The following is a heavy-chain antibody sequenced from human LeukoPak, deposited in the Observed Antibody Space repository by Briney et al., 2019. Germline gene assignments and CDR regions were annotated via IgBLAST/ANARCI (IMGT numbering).Heavy chain of an antibody. CDR1: GFTFSSYS. Sequence: GGSLRLSCAASGFTFSSYSMNWVRQAPGKGLEWVSSISSSSSYIYYADSVKGRFTISRDNDKNSLYLQMNSLRAEDTAVYYCARSYSSGVFDYWGQGTLVTVSS. CDR2: ISSSSSYI. V-gene: IGHV3-21*01. CDR3: ARSYSSGVFDY. D-gene: IGHD6-19*01. J-gene: IGHJ4*02.